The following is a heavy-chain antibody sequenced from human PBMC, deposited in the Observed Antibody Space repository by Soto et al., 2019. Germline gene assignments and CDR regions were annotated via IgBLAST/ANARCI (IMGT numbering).Heavy chain of an antibody. CDR2: IYYSGST. D-gene: IGHD4-17*01. CDR3: ARQRDYGDYSDY. Sequence: SETLSLTCTVSGGSISSYYWSWIRQPPGKGLECIGYIYYSGSTNYNPSLKSRVTISVVTSKNQFSLKLSSVTAADTAVYYCARQRDYGDYSDYWGQGTLVTVSS. CDR1: GGSISSYY. J-gene: IGHJ4*02. V-gene: IGHV4-59*08.